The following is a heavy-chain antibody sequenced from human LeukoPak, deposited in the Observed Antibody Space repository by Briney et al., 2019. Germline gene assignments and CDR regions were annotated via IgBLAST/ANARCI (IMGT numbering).Heavy chain of an antibody. J-gene: IGHJ5*02. V-gene: IGHV1-18*01. CDR1: GYTFTSYG. D-gene: IGHD3-3*01. CDR2: ISAYNGNT. Sequence: ASVKVSCKASGYTFTSYGISWVRQAPGQGLEWLGWISAYNGNTNYAQKVQGRVTMSTDTSTSTAYMELRSVRSDDTAVYYCARITIFGVDVAWFDPWGQGTLVTVSS. CDR3: ARITIFGVDVAWFDP.